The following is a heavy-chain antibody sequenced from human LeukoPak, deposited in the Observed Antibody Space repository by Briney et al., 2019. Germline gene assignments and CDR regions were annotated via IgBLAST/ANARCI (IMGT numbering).Heavy chain of an antibody. D-gene: IGHD2-2*01. V-gene: IGHV4-59*01. CDR2: IHYSGST. CDR3: ARIYCSSTTCYFDY. Sequence: PSETLSLTCTVSGVSISTDYWSWIRQPPGKGLEWIGYIHYSGSTNYNPSLRSRVTISVDTSKNQFSLRLSSVTAADTAVYYCARIYCSSTTCYFDYWGQGTLVTVSS. CDR1: GVSISTDY. J-gene: IGHJ4*02.